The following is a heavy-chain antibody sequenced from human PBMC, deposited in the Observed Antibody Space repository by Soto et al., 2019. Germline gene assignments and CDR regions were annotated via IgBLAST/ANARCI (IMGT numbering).Heavy chain of an antibody. V-gene: IGHV3-30-3*01. J-gene: IGHJ4*02. Sequence: QVQLVESGGGVVQPGRSLRLSCAASGFTFSSYAMHWVRQAPGKGLEWVAVISYDGSNKYYADSVKGRFTISRDNSKNTLYLQMNSLRAEDTAAYYCARDSYGFDYWGQGTLVTVSS. CDR2: ISYDGSNK. D-gene: IGHD5-18*01. CDR3: ARDSYGFDY. CDR1: GFTFSSYA.